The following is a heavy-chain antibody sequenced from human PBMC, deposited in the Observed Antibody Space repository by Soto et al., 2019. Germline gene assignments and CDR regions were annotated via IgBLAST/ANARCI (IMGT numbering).Heavy chain of an antibody. J-gene: IGHJ6*03. D-gene: IGHD3-10*01. CDR2: ISSSGSTI. V-gene: IGHV3-11*01. Sequence: GGSLRLSCAASGFTFSDYYMSWIRQAPGKGLEWVSYISSSGSTIYYADTVKGRFTISRDNAKNSLYLQMNSLRAEYTAVYYCARDRGFGVYYYYMDVWGKGTTVTISS. CDR1: GFTFSDYY. CDR3: ARDRGFGVYYYYMDV.